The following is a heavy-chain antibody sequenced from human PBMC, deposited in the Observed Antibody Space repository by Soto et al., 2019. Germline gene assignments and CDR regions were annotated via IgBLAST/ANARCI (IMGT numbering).Heavy chain of an antibody. V-gene: IGHV3-30*18. D-gene: IGHD5-12*01. CDR1: GFTFSSYG. CDR2: ISSDGSNK. Sequence: QVQLVESGGGVVQPGRSLRLSCAASGFTFSSYGMHWVHQAPGKGLEWVAVISSDGSNKYYADSVKGRFTISRDTSKNTLYLEMNSLRAEDTAVYYCANDQRWLQYYFHYWGQGTLVTVSS. J-gene: IGHJ4*02. CDR3: ANDQRWLQYYFHY.